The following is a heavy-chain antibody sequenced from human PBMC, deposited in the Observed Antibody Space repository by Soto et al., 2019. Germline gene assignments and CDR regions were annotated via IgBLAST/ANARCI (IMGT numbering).Heavy chain of an antibody. D-gene: IGHD6-6*01. CDR3: SRLVAARRDNRFDP. Sequence: GASVKVSCKASGGTFSSYAISWVRPAPGQGLEWMGGLIPIFGTANSAQKFQGRVTITADKSTSTAYMELSSLRSEDTAVYYCSRLVAARRDNRFDPGGQGTLVTVSS. CDR2: LIPIFGTA. V-gene: IGHV1-69*06. J-gene: IGHJ5*02. CDR1: GGTFSSYA.